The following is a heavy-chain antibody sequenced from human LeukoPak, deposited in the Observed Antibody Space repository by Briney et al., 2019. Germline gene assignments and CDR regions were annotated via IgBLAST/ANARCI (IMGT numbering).Heavy chain of an antibody. J-gene: IGHJ4*02. Sequence: GGSLRLSCAASGFNFSSYGMNWVRQAPGKGLEWVSYISSGSSTIYYADSVKGRFTISRDNAKNSLYLRMNSLRADDTAVYYCARDPGYCSSTSCRDYWGQGTLVTVSS. D-gene: IGHD2-2*03. CDR1: GFNFSSYG. CDR2: ISSGSSTI. V-gene: IGHV3-48*01. CDR3: ARDPGYCSSTSCRDY.